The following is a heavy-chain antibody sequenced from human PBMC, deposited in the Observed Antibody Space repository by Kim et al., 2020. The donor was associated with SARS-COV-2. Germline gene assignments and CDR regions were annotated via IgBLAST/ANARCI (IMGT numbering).Heavy chain of an antibody. V-gene: IGHV4-31*03. CDR2: IYYSGST. Sequence: SETLSLTCTVSGGSISSGGYYWSWIRQHPGKGLEWIGYIYYSGSTYYNPSLKSRVTISVDTSKNQFSLKLSSVIAADTAVYYCARESAVWSLGDSDYWGQGTLVTVSS. CDR3: ARESAVWSLGDSDY. D-gene: IGHD3-16*01. CDR1: GGSISSGGYY. J-gene: IGHJ4*02.